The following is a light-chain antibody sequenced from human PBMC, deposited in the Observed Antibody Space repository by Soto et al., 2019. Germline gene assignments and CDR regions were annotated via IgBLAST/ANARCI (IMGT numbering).Light chain of an antibody. V-gene: IGKV1-5*03. Sequence: DIQMTPSPSTLSASVGDRVTITCRASQSISSWLAWYQQKPGKAPKLLIYKASSLESGVPSRFSGSASGTEFTLTISSLQPDDFATYYCQQSNSYPYSFGQGTKLEIK. CDR2: KAS. CDR1: QSISSW. CDR3: QQSNSYPYS. J-gene: IGKJ2*01.